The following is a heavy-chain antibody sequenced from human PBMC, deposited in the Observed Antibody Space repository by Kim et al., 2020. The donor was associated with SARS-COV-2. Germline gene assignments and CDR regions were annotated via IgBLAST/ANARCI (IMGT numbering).Heavy chain of an antibody. CDR3: ARDIGDGSGSYFHYYGMDV. V-gene: IGHV3-33*05. CDR2: ISYDGSNK. J-gene: IGHJ6*02. CDR1: GFTFSSYG. D-gene: IGHD3-10*01. Sequence: GGSLRLSCAASGFTFSSYGMHWVRQAPGKGLEWVAVISYDGSNKYYADSVKGRFTISRDNSKNTLYLQMNSLRAEDTAVYYCARDIGDGSGSYFHYYGMDVWGQGTTVTVSS.